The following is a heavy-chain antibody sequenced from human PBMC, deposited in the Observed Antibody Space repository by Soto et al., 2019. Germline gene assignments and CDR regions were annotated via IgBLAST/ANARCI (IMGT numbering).Heavy chain of an antibody. J-gene: IGHJ1*01. V-gene: IGHV3-30*03. CDR2: IAYDSSKK. CDR3: ASPYCSGGSCYLTEYFQH. CDR1: GFSFSYYA. Sequence: GGSLRLSCAASGFSFSYYAMHWVRQAPGKGLEWVAVIAYDSSKKYYADSVKGRFTISRDNSRNTLYLQMNSLRDEDTAVYYCASPYCSGGSCYLTEYFQHWGQGTLVTVSS. D-gene: IGHD2-15*01.